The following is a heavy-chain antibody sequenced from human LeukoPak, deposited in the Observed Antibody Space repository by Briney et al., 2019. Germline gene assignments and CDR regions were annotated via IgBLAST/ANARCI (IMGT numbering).Heavy chain of an antibody. J-gene: IGHJ4*02. Sequence: GGSLRLSCAASGFTFSSYWMHWVRQAPGKGRGWVSGVNSDGLSTSYADSVKGRFTISRDNAKNTVYLQMNSLRAEDTAVYYCARVSGSYYAGFDYWGQGTLVTVSS. V-gene: IGHV3-74*01. CDR1: GFTFSSYW. CDR3: ARVSGSYYAGFDY. CDR2: VNSDGLST. D-gene: IGHD1-26*01.